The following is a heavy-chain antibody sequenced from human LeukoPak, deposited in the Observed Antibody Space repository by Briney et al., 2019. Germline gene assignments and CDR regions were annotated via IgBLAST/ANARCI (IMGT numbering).Heavy chain of an antibody. V-gene: IGHV3-7*01. D-gene: IGHD3-3*01. J-gene: IGHJ4*02. CDR1: GFTFSNYW. CDR3: ARGYDFWSGYYKYFDY. CDR2: IKQDGSEK. Sequence: GGSLRLSCAASGFTFSNYWMSWVRQAPGEGLEWVANIKQDGSEKYYVDSVKGRFTISRDNAKNSLYLQMNSLRAEDTAVYYCARGYDFWSGYYKYFDYWGQGTLVTVSS.